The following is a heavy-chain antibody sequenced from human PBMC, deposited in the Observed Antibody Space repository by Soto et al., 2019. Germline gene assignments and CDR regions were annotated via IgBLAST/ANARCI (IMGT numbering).Heavy chain of an antibody. CDR1: GYTFTSYA. CDR2: INAGNGNT. D-gene: IGHD1-26*01. CDR3: ARGGSLYSYFDL. V-gene: IGHV1-3*01. Sequence: ASVKVSCKASGYTFTSYAMHWVRQAPGQRLEWMGWINAGNGNTKYSQKFQGRVTITRDTSASTAYMELSSLRSEDTAVYYCARGGSLYSYFDLRGRRTLVTVSS. J-gene: IGHJ2*01.